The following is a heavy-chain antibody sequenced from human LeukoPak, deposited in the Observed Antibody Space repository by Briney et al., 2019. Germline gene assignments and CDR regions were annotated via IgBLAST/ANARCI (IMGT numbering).Heavy chain of an antibody. CDR3: ARGQKNLWFGELTRFDY. J-gene: IGHJ4*02. CDR2: INHSGST. V-gene: IGHV4-34*01. D-gene: IGHD3-10*01. CDR1: GGSISSYY. Sequence: SETLSLTCTVSGGSISSYYWSWIRQPPGKGLEWIGEINHSGSTNYNPSLKSRVTISVDTSKNQFSLKLSSVTAADTAVYYCARGQKNLWFGELTRFDYWGQGTLVTVSS.